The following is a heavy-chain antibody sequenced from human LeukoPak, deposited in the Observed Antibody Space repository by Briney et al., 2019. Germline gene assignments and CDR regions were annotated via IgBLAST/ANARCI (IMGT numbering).Heavy chain of an antibody. J-gene: IGHJ4*02. CDR1: GFTFSDCY. CDR2: IPNTSSYT. V-gene: IGHV3-11*05. CDR3: ARAANTATGTPTMAIDY. D-gene: IGHD1-1*01. Sequence: PGGSLRLSCVASGFTFSDCYMSWIRQAPGKGLEWVSYIPNTSSYTSYAGSVKGRFTISRDNAKNSLYLQMNSLRAEDTAVYYCARAANTATGTPTMAIDYWGQGTLVTVSS.